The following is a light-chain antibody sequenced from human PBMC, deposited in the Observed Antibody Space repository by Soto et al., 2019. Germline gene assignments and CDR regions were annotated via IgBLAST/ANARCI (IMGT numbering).Light chain of an antibody. CDR2: SKN. CDR1: SSNIGSNT. Sequence: QSVLTQSPSASGTPGQRVTISCSGSSSNIGSNTVNWYQQLPGTAPKLLIYSKNQRPSGVPDRFSGSKSGTSASLAISGLQSEDEADYYCAAWDDSLNGVVFGGGTKVTVL. V-gene: IGLV1-44*01. CDR3: AAWDDSLNGVV. J-gene: IGLJ2*01.